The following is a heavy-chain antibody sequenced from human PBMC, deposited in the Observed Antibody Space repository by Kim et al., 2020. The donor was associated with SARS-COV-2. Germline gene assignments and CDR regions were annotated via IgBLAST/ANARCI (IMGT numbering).Heavy chain of an antibody. D-gene: IGHD3-10*01. V-gene: IGHV3-74*01. J-gene: IGHJ4*02. Sequence: DGSSTSYADSVKGRFTISRDNAKNTLYLRMNSLRAEDTAVYYCARDRVDYWGQGTLVTVSS. CDR3: ARDRVDY. CDR2: DGSST.